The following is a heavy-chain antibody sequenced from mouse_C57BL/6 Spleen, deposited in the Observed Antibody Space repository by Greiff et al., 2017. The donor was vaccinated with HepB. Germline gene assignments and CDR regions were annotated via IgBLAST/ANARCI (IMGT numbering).Heavy chain of an antibody. CDR3: TRGSSGYGYYYAMDY. D-gene: IGHD3-2*02. V-gene: IGHV5-9-1*02. Sequence: EVHLVESGEGLVKPGGSLKLSCAASGFTFSSYAMSWVRQTPEKRLEWVAYISSGGDYIYYADTVKGRFTISRDNARNTLYLQMSSLKSEDTAMYYCTRGSSGYGYYYAMDYWGQGTSVTVSS. CDR2: ISSGGDYI. J-gene: IGHJ4*01. CDR1: GFTFSSYA.